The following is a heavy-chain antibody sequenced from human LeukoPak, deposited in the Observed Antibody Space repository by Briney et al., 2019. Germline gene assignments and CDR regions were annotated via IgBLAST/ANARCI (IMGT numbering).Heavy chain of an antibody. Sequence: SVKVSCKASGGTFSSYAISWVRQAPGQGLEWMGRIIPIFGTTNYAQKFQGRVTITTDESTSTAYMELSSLRSEGTAVYYCARGSYYDSSGSLWGQGTLVTVSS. CDR2: IIPIFGTT. D-gene: IGHD3-22*01. V-gene: IGHV1-69*05. CDR3: ARGSYYDSSGSL. J-gene: IGHJ4*02. CDR1: GGTFSSYA.